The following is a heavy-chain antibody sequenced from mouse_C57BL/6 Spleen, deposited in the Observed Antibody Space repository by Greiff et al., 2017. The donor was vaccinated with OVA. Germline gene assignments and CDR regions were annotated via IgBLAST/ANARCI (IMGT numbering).Heavy chain of an antibody. Sequence: EVQRVESGPVLVKPGASVKMSCKASGYTFTDYYMNWVKQSHGKSLEWIGVINPYNGGTSYNQKFKGKATLTVDKSSSTAYMELNSLTSEDSAVYYCARRMVNYAMDYWGQGTSVTVSS. D-gene: IGHD2-3*01. CDR2: INPYNGGT. CDR3: ARRMVNYAMDY. J-gene: IGHJ4*01. V-gene: IGHV1-19*01. CDR1: GYTFTDYY.